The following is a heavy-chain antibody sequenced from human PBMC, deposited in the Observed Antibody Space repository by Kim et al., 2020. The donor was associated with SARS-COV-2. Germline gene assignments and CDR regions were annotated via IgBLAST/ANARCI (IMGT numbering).Heavy chain of an antibody. V-gene: IGHV4-34*01. Sequence: SETLSLTCAVYGGSFSGYYWSWIRQPPGKGLEWIGEINHSGSTNYNPSLKSRVTISVDTSKNQFSLNLSSVTAADTAVYYCASVSYSSSLVYYYYYYGM. CDR1: GGSFSGYY. CDR3: ASVSYSSSLVYYYYYYGM. J-gene: IGHJ6*01. D-gene: IGHD6-6*01. CDR2: INHSGST.